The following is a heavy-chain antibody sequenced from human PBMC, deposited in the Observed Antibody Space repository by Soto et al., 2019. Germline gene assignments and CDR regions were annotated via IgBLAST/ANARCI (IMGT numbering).Heavy chain of an antibody. Sequence: QVQLVQSGAEVKKPGASVKVSCKASGYTFTSYGISWVRQAPGQGLEWMGWISAYNGKTNYAQKCKGRVTMTTDTSTSKAYMELRSLRSDDTAVYYCARDWKEKVGSTFYYWGQGTLVAVSS. J-gene: IGHJ4*02. CDR2: ISAYNGKT. CDR3: ARDWKEKVGSTFYY. D-gene: IGHD1-26*01. CDR1: GYTFTSYG. V-gene: IGHV1-18*01.